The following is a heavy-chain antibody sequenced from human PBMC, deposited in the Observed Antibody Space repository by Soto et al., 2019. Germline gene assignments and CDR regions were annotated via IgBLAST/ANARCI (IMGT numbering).Heavy chain of an antibody. CDR1: GDSVSSNSAA. D-gene: IGHD3-3*01. V-gene: IGHV6-1*01. J-gene: IGHJ4*02. CDR2: TYYRSKWYN. Sequence: SQTLSLTCAISGDSVSSNSAAWSWIRQSPSRGLEWLGRTYYRSKWYNDYAVSVKSRITINPDTPKNQFSLQLNSVTPEDTAVYYCARDGPWSGYYHLYYFDYWGQGTLVTVSS. CDR3: ARDGPWSGYYHLYYFDY.